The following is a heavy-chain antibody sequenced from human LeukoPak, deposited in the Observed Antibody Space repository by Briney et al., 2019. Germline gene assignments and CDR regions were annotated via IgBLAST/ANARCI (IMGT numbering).Heavy chain of an antibody. V-gene: IGHV4-34*01. CDR1: GGSFSGYY. D-gene: IGHD6-19*01. CDR2: INHSGST. Sequence: KPSETLSLTCAVYGGSFSGYYWSWIRQPPGKGLEWIGEINHSGSTNYNPSLKSRVTISVDTSKNQFSLKLSSVTAADTAVYYCASVSSGWYFDYRGQGTLVTVSS. J-gene: IGHJ4*02. CDR3: ASVSSGWYFDY.